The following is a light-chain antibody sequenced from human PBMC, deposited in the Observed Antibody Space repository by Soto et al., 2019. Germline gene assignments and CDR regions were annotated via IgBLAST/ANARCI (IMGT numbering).Light chain of an antibody. CDR2: EVS. CDR3: SSYTSSSTLPYV. J-gene: IGLJ1*01. V-gene: IGLV2-14*01. CDR1: SSDVGGSYY. Sequence: QSALTQPASVSGSPGQSITISCTGTSSDVGGSYYVSWFQHLPGKAPKLMIYEVSNRPSGVSNRFSGSKSGNTASLTISGLQAEDEADYYCSSYTSSSTLPYVFGTGTKLTVL.